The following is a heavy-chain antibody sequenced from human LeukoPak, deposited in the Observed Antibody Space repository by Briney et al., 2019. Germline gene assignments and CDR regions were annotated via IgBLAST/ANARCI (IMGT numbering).Heavy chain of an antibody. Sequence: SETLSLTCTVSGGSISSSSYHWGWIRQPPGKGLEWIGSIYYSGSTYYSPSLKSRVTISLDTSKNQFSLKLSSVTAADTAVYYCARQARRLDYYGSGSYYLDYWGQGTLVTVSS. CDR2: IYYSGST. CDR1: GGSISSSSYH. V-gene: IGHV4-39*01. CDR3: ARQARRLDYYGSGSYYLDY. D-gene: IGHD3-10*01. J-gene: IGHJ4*02.